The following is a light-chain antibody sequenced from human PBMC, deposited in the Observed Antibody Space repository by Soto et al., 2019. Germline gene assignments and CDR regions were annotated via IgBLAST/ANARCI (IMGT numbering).Light chain of an antibody. Sequence: EIVLTQSPGTLSLSPGERATLSCRASQSVSSRYLAWYQQRPGQAPRLLIYGAFRRATGIPDSFSGSGSGTDFTLTINRLDPEDFAVYYCQQYGSSPPYTFGQGTKLEIK. V-gene: IGKV3-20*01. CDR1: QSVSSRY. CDR2: GAF. J-gene: IGKJ2*01. CDR3: QQYGSSPPYT.